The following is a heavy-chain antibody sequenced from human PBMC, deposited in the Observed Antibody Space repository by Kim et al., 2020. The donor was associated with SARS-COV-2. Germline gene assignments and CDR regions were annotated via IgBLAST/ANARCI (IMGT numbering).Heavy chain of an antibody. J-gene: IGHJ2*01. CDR3: ARGTKGTTTGYWYFDL. Sequence: LKSRVPISVDTSKNQFSLKLSSVTAADTAVYYCARGTKGTTTGYWYFDLWGRGTLVTVSS. D-gene: IGHD1-1*01. V-gene: IGHV4-34*01.